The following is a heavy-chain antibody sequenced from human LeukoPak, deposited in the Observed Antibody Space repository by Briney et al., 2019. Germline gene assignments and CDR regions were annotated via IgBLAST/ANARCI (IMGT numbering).Heavy chain of an antibody. Sequence: ASVKVSCKASGYTFTGYYTHWVRQAPGQGLEWMGWINPNSGGTNYAQKFQGRVTMTRDTSISTAYMELSRLRSDDTAVYYCARDRVRTTALIDYWAREPWSPSPQ. V-gene: IGHV1-2*02. J-gene: IGHJ4*02. CDR2: INPNSGGT. CDR3: ARDRVRTTALIDY. D-gene: IGHD4-17*01. CDR1: GYTFTGYY.